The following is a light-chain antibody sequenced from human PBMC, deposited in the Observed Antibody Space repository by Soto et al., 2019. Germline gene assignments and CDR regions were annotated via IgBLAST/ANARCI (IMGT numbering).Light chain of an antibody. V-gene: IGKV3-11*01. Sequence: EIVLTQSPATLSLSPGERGTLSCRASQSVSSYLAWYQQKPGQAPRLLIYDGSNRATGIPARFSGSGSGKDFTLTISSLEPEDFAVYYCQQRSTWPATFGQGTKVEIK. J-gene: IGKJ1*01. CDR3: QQRSTWPAT. CDR1: QSVSSY. CDR2: DGS.